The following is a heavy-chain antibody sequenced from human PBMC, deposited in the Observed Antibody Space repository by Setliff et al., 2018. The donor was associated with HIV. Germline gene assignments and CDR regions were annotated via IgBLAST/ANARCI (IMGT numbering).Heavy chain of an antibody. J-gene: IGHJ4*02. D-gene: IGHD3-22*01. V-gene: IGHV3-23*01. Sequence: GGSLRLSCAASGFTFSSYCMTWVRQAPGKGLEWVSSIGTSGGSSYYADSVKGRLTISRDSSKNTLFLQLNSLRGEDTAVYYCAKDSYSYDSGVYHYFPFDLWGQGTLVTVSS. CDR2: IGTSGGSS. CDR3: AKDSYSYDSGVYHYFPFDL. CDR1: GFTFSSYC.